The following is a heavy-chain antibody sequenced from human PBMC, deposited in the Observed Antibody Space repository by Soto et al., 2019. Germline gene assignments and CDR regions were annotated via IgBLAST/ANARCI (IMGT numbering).Heavy chain of an antibody. CDR1: GFTFSSYW. CDR3: ARDARLLTGYLYYFDY. D-gene: IGHD3-9*01. V-gene: IGHV3-7*01. J-gene: IGHJ4*02. Sequence: EVQLVESGGGLVQPGGSLRLSCAASGFTFSSYWMSWVRQAPGKGLEWVANIKQDGSEKYYVDSVKGRFTISRDNAKNSLYLKMNSLRAEDTAVYYCARDARLLTGYLYYFDYWGQGTLVTVSS. CDR2: IKQDGSEK.